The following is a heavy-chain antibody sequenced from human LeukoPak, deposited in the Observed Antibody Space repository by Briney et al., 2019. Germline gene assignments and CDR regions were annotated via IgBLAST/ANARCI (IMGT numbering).Heavy chain of an antibody. J-gene: IGHJ4*02. CDR2: ISGSGGST. CDR1: GFTFSSYA. D-gene: IGHD3-10*01. V-gene: IGHV3-23*01. Sequence: PGGSLRLSCAASGFTFSSYAMSWVRQAPGKGLEWVSAISGSGGSTYYADSVKGRFTISRDNSKNTLYLQMNSLRAEDTAVYYCAKGPRLHLFSIWSTSYFDYWGQGTLVTVSS. CDR3: AKGPRLHLFSIWSTSYFDY.